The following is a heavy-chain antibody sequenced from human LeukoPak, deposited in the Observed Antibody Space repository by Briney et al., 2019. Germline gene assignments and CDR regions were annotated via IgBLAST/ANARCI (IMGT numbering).Heavy chain of an antibody. CDR3: ARVGIDSGSFADFDY. Sequence: SETLSLTCTVSRFSISSDYYWGWIRQPPGKGLEWIGSIYHSGHIYYNPSLKSRVTISIDTSKNQFPLRLSSMTAADTAVYYCARVGIDSGSFADFDYWGQGTLVTVSS. V-gene: IGHV4-38-2*02. CDR2: IYHSGHI. CDR1: RFSISSDYY. J-gene: IGHJ4*02. D-gene: IGHD1-26*01.